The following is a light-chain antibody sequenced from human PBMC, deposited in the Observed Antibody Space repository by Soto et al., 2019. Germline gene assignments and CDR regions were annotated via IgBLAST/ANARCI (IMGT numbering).Light chain of an antibody. J-gene: IGLJ3*02. V-gene: IGLV4-69*01. Sequence: QLVLTQSPSASASLGASVKLTCTLSSGHSTYAIAWHQQQPEKGPRFLMNLDSAGRHSKGDEIPDRFSGSSSGAERYLTISSLLSEDEADYYCQTWGTGFRVFGGGTKLTVL. CDR3: QTWGTGFRV. CDR1: SGHSTYA. CDR2: LDSAGRH.